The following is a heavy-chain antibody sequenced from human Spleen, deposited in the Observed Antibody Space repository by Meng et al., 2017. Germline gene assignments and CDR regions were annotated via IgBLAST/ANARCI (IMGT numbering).Heavy chain of an antibody. D-gene: IGHD4-11*01. V-gene: IGHV4-34*01. J-gene: IGHJ4*02. Sequence: QVQLQQGGVGLLKPSETLSPPCVVSGGSFSDYYWSWIRQPPGKGLEWIGEINHSGSTNYNPSLESRATISVDTSQNNLSLKLSSVTAADSAVYYCARGPTTMAHDFDYWGQGTLVTVSS. CDR3: ARGPTTMAHDFDY. CDR2: INHSGST. CDR1: GGSFSDYY.